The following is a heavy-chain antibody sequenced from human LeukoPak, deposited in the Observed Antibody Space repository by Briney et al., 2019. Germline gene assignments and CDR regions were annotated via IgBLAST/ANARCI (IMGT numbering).Heavy chain of an antibody. CDR3: AKDIEAGTAGFSFDY. J-gene: IGHJ4*02. CDR2: ITANGDST. V-gene: IGHV3-43*02. CDR1: GFSFAYYA. D-gene: IGHD2-21*02. Sequence: PGRSLRLSCAASGFSFAYYAMHWVRQAPGKGLEWVSLITANGDSTYYADSVKGRFTISRDNSKNSLSLQMNSLRTEDTALYYCAKDIEAGTAGFSFDYWGQGTLVAVPS.